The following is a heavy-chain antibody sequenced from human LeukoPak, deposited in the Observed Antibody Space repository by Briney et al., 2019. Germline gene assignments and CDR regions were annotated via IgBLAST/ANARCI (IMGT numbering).Heavy chain of an antibody. CDR1: GYSISSGYY. Sequence: SETLSLTCTVSGYSISSGYYWGWIRQPPGKGLEWIGSIYHSESADYNPSPKSRVTISVDTSRNQFSLKLSSVTAADTAVYFCASGSNIAAIRYFDLWGRGTLVTVSS. CDR3: ASGSNIAAIRYFDL. J-gene: IGHJ2*01. V-gene: IGHV4-38-2*02. D-gene: IGHD6-25*01. CDR2: IYHSESA.